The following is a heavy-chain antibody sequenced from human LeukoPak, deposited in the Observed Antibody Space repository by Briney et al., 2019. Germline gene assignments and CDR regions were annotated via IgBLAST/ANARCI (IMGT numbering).Heavy chain of an antibody. CDR1: GYTFTSYG. CDR2: ISAYNGNT. V-gene: IGHV1-18*01. Sequence: ASVKVSCEASGYTFTSYGISWVRQAPGQGLEWMGWISAYNGNTNYAQKLQGRVTMTTDTSTSTAYMELRSLRSDDTAVYYCARASSGYSSDNWFDPWGQGTLVTVSS. J-gene: IGHJ5*02. CDR3: ARASSGYSSDNWFDP. D-gene: IGHD3-22*01.